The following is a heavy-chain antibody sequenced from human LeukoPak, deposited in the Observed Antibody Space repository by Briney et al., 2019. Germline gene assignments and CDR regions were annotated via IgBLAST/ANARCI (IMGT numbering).Heavy chain of an antibody. J-gene: IGHJ3*02. CDR2: IYYSGST. D-gene: IGHD2-2*01. CDR3: ARVRYCSSTSCSSGVAFDI. CDR1: GDSIRSYY. Sequence: PSETLSLTCTVSGDSIRSYYWSWIRQPPGKGLEWIGYIYYSGSTNYNPSLKSRVTISVDTSKNQFSLKLSSVTAADTAVYYCARVRYCSSTSCSSGVAFDIWGQGTMVTVSS. V-gene: IGHV4-59*12.